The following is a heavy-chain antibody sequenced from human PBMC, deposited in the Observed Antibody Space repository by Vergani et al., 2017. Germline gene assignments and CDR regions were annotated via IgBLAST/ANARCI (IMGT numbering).Heavy chain of an antibody. D-gene: IGHD3-3*01. CDR2: ISAYNGNT. J-gene: IGHJ6*02. CDR3: ARVVGTTIFGVNKLKYYYGMDV. V-gene: IGHV1-18*01. Sequence: QVQLVQSGAEVKKPGASVKVSCKASGYTFTSYGISWVRQAPGQGLEWMGWISAYNGNTNYAQKLQGRVTMTTDTSTSTAYMELRSLRSDDTAVYYCARVVGTTIFGVNKLKYYYGMDVWGQGTTVTVSS. CDR1: GYTFTSYG.